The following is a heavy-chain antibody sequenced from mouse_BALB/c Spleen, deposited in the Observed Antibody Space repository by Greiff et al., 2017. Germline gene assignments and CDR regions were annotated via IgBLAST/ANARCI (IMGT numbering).Heavy chain of an antibody. Sequence: EVKLVESGGGLVQPGGSLKLSCAASGFTFSSYTMSWVRQTPEKRLEWVAYISNGGGSTYYPDTVKGRFTISRDNAKNTLYLQMSSLKSEDTAMYYCARHRPSYGSSFDYWGQGTTLTVSS. V-gene: IGHV5-12-2*01. CDR2: ISNGGGST. D-gene: IGHD1-1*01. J-gene: IGHJ2*01. CDR3: ARHRPSYGSSFDY. CDR1: GFTFSSYT.